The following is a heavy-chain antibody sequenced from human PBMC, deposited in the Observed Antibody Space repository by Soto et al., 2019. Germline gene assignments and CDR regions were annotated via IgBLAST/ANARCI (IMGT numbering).Heavy chain of an antibody. CDR3: AKSSYHDFFFDM. Sequence: QVQLVESGGGVVQPGRSLRLSCAASGFTFNIYGMHWVRQAPGKGLEWVAVISYAGSIKYNEDSVKGRFTISRDNSKNTLNLQMNSLRAEDTAVYYCAKSSYHDFFFDMWGHGTMVTVSS. CDR1: GFTFNIYG. CDR2: ISYAGSIK. D-gene: IGHD3-3*01. J-gene: IGHJ3*02. V-gene: IGHV3-30*18.